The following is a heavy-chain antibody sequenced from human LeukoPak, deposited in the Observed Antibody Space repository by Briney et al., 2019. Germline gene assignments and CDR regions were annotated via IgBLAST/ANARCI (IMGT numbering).Heavy chain of an antibody. J-gene: IGHJ4*02. D-gene: IGHD3-22*01. Sequence: PGRSLRLSCAASGFTFDDYAMHWVRQAPGKGLEWVSGISWNSGSIGYADSVKGRFTISRDNAKNSLYLQMNSLRAEDTALYYCAKSDVGYYDSSGHDYWGQGTLVTVSS. V-gene: IGHV3-9*01. CDR1: GFTFDDYA. CDR2: ISWNSGSI. CDR3: AKSDVGYYDSSGHDY.